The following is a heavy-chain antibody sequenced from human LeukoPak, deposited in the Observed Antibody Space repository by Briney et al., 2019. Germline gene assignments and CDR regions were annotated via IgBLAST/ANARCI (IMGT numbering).Heavy chain of an antibody. CDR3: ARQAMTVVDPSFDY. V-gene: IGHV4-38-2*01. D-gene: IGHD3-22*01. CDR2: IYHSGST. J-gene: IGHJ4*02. Sequence: PSETLSLTCAVSGYSISSGYYWGWIRQPPGKGLEWIGSIYHSGSTYYNPSLESRVTISVDTSKNQFSLKLSLVPAADTAVYYCARQAMTVVDPSFDYWGQGTLVTVSS. CDR1: GYSISSGYY.